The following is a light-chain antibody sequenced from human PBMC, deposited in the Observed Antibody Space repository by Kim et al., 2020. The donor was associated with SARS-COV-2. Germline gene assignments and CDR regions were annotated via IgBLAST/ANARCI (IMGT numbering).Light chain of an antibody. Sequence: EVVLTQSPGTLSLSPGERATHSCRASQSVRSSYLAWFQQKPGQSPRLLIYAASNRATGIPDRFSGSGSGTDFTLTISRLEPEDFAVYYCQHFGSSPPYTFGQGTKLEI. V-gene: IGKV3-20*01. CDR2: AAS. CDR3: QHFGSSPPYT. J-gene: IGKJ2*01. CDR1: QSVRSSY.